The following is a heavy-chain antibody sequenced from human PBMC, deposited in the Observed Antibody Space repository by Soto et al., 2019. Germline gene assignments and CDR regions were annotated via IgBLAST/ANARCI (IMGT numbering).Heavy chain of an antibody. Sequence: SETLSLTCTVSGYSISSGYHWAGIRQPPGKGLEWLGSVHYSGNTYYNPSLKSRLTISVDKSKNQFSLNLSSVTAADTAVYYCARQDRVVAEGRWFDPWGQGXLVTVSS. J-gene: IGHJ5*02. CDR2: VHYSGNT. D-gene: IGHD2-15*01. CDR1: GYSISSGYH. V-gene: IGHV4-38-2*02. CDR3: ARQDRVVAEGRWFDP.